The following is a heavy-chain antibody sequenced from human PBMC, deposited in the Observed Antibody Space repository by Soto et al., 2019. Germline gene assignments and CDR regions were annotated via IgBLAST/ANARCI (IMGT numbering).Heavy chain of an antibody. CDR1: GGSIISSNYY. J-gene: IGHJ5*02. Sequence: SETLSLTCTVSGGSIISSNYYLDWIRQPPGKGLEWIGSIYYSGNTYYNPSLKSRVTISVDTSKNHFSLDLSSVTAADTAVYYCARRVININNWFDPWGQGTLVTVSS. D-gene: IGHD3-22*01. V-gene: IGHV4-39*02. CDR2: IYYSGNT. CDR3: ARRVININNWFDP.